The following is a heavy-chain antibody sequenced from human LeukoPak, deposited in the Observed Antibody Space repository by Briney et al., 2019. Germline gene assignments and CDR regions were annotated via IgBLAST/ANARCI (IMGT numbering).Heavy chain of an antibody. J-gene: IGHJ4*02. CDR1: GGSISSSGYY. CDR2: IYYSGST. D-gene: IGHD2-21*01. V-gene: IGHV4-39*01. CDR3: ARHFSIRSPYYFDY. Sequence: SETLSLTCTVSGGSISSSGYYWDWIRQPPGKGLEWIGTIYYSGSTYYNPSLKSRVTISVDTSNNRFTLKLSSVTAADTAVYYCARHFSIRSPYYFDYWGQGTLVTVSS.